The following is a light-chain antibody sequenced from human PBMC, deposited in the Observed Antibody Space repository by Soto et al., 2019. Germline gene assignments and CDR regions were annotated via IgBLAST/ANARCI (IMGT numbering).Light chain of an antibody. J-gene: IGLJ1*01. V-gene: IGLV2-23*01. CDR3: CSYVGATNYV. CDR2: EGI. Sequence: HSVLSHSRSACWSPGHLITISCTGNSSTVGGFNVVSWYQQHPGKAPKVIIYEGIKRPSGVSNRFSGSNSGSTASLTISGLQAEEEADHYCCSYVGATNYVFGTGTKVTVL. CDR1: SSTVGGFNV.